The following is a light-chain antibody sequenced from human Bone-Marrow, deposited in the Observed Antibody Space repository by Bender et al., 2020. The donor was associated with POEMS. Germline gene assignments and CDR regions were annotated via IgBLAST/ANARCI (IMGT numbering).Light chain of an antibody. V-gene: IGLV2-23*02. CDR2: LVS. Sequence: QSALTQPASVSGSPGQSITISCTGTGGDVGSYSLVSWYQQHPGRAPKLIIYLVSQRPSGVSDRFSDSKSGYTASLTVTGLQEEAEASYYCCTSASSGDYGVFGTGTRVTV. CDR3: CTSASSGDYGV. CDR1: GGDVGSYSL. J-gene: IGLJ1*01.